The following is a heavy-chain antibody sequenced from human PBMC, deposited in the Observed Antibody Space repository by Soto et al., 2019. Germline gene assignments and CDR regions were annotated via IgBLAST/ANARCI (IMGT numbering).Heavy chain of an antibody. CDR2: ISYDGSNV. CDR1: GFTFSNYG. J-gene: IGHJ4*02. D-gene: IGHD6-19*01. Sequence: QVQVVESGGGVVQPGRSLRLSCAASGFTFSNYGMHWVRQAPGKGLEWVAIISYDGSNVYYADSVKGRFTISRDNTKNTLYLQMNSLRVEDTAVSYCAKDGHPYSSGWWDRTLPSYWGQGTLVTVSS. CDR3: AKDGHPYSSGWWDRTLPSY. V-gene: IGHV3-30*18.